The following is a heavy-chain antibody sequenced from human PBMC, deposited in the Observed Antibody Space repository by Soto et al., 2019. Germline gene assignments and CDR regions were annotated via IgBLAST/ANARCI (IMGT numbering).Heavy chain of an antibody. Sequence: PSETLSLTCTVSGGSISSYYWSWIRQPPGKGLEWIQNIYYSGSTNYNPSLKSRVTISVDTSKNQFSLKLSSVTAADTAVYYCARRYSSAWYFDSWGQGTLVTVSS. CDR3: ARRYSSAWYFDS. CDR1: GGSISSYY. D-gene: IGHD6-19*01. J-gene: IGHJ4*02. CDR2: IYYSGST. V-gene: IGHV4-59*08.